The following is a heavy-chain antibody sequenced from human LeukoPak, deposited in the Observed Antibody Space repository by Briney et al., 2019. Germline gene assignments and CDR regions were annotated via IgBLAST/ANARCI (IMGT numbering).Heavy chain of an antibody. CDR3: ARDLGYDSSGYYYPFDY. Sequence: SETLSPTCSVSGDSISSGSYYWGWIRQPPGKGLEWIGSIYYSGSTYYNPSLKSRVTISVDTSKNQFSLKLSSVTAADTAVYYCARDLGYDSSGYYYPFDYWGQGTLVTVSS. V-gene: IGHV4-39*07. D-gene: IGHD3-22*01. CDR2: IYYSGST. CDR1: GDSISSGSYY. J-gene: IGHJ4*02.